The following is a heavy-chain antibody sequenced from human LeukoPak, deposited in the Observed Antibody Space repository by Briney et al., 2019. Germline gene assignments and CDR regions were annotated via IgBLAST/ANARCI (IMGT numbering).Heavy chain of an antibody. V-gene: IGHV1-2*02. D-gene: IGHD2-21*01. J-gene: IGHJ3*02. CDR3: ARDLLLEIVGGAFDI. Sequence: ASVKVSCKASGYTFTGYYMHWVRQAPGQGLEWMGWINPNSGGTNYAQKFQGRVTMTRDTSISTAYMELSRLRSDDTAVYYCARDLLLEIVGGAFDIWGQGTMVTVSS. CDR1: GYTFTGYY. CDR2: INPNSGGT.